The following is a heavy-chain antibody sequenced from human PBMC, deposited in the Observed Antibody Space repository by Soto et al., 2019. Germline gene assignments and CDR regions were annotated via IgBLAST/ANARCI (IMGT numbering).Heavy chain of an antibody. Sequence: EVQLVESGGGLVKPGRSLRLSCTASGFTFGDYAMSWFRQAPGKGLERVGFIRSKAYGGTTEYAASVKGRFTISRDDSKSIAYLQMNSLKTEDTAVYYCTRDRPYYDSSGPLLDPWGQGTLVTVSS. J-gene: IGHJ5*02. CDR1: GFTFGDYA. CDR2: IRSKAYGGTT. CDR3: TRDRPYYDSSGPLLDP. D-gene: IGHD3-22*01. V-gene: IGHV3-49*05.